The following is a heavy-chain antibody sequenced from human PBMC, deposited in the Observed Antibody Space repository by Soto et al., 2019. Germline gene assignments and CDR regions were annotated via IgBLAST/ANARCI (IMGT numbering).Heavy chain of an antibody. D-gene: IGHD2-21*01. J-gene: IGHJ4*02. CDR3: AKASIAYRAAVER. V-gene: IGHV3-23*01. Sequence: EVQLLESGGGLVQPGGSLRLACAASGFTFNSYSMDWVRQAPGKGLEWVSVISASGGSSYFADSVKGRFTISRDNSKNVLSLELYITRDEATATYFCAKASIAYRAAVERWGQGTRV. CDR2: ISASGGSS. CDR1: GFTFNSYS.